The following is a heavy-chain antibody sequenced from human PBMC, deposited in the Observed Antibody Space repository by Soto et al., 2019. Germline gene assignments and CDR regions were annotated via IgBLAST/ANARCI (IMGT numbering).Heavy chain of an antibody. Sequence: EVQLVESGGGLVKPGGSLRLSCAASGFSFSSHTMNWVRQAPGKGLEWVSSVTSSGSSIYYADSLKGRFTISRDNAKKTLYLQINSLRPEDTAVYYWARDRGFYYSSGTLATGDYNYGKDDWGQGTTVIVSS. V-gene: IGHV3-21*01. CDR1: GFSFSSHT. CDR2: VTSSGSSI. J-gene: IGHJ6*02. CDR3: ARDRGFYYSSGTLATGDYNYGKDD. D-gene: IGHD3-10*01.